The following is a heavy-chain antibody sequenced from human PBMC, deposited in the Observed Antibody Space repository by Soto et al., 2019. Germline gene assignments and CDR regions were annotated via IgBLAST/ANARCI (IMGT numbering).Heavy chain of an antibody. V-gene: IGHV1-18*01. CDR3: ARDATYSGSYYGADC. D-gene: IGHD1-26*01. CDR2: ISVYNGDT. J-gene: IGHJ4*02. Sequence: QVHLVQSGVEVKKPGASVKVSCKASGYTFTSYGISWVRQAPGQGLAWMGWISVYNGDTNYAQNLQGRVTMTTDTSTSTDYMELRSLRSDVTAVYYCARDATYSGSYYGADCWGQGTLVTVSS. CDR1: GYTFTSYG.